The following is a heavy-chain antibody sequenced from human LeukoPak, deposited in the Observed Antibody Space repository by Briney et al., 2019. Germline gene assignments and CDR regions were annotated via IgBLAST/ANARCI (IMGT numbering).Heavy chain of an antibody. Sequence: SETLSLTCTVSGYSISSGYYWGWIRQPPGKGLEWIGSMYYSGSTYYNPSLKSRVTISVDTSKNQFSLNLSSVTAADTAVYYCARDRPEYPLWFDPWGQGTLVTVSS. J-gene: IGHJ5*02. V-gene: IGHV4-38-2*02. CDR1: GYSISSGYY. CDR3: ARDRPEYPLWFDP. D-gene: IGHD1-14*01. CDR2: MYYSGST.